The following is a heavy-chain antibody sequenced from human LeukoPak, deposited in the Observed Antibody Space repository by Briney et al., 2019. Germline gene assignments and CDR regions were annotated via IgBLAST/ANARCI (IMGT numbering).Heavy chain of an antibody. CDR3: AKDVTYDSSGYYPYYFDY. Sequence: GGSLRLSCAASGFTFSSYAMSWVRQAPGKGLEWVSAISGSGGSTYYADSVKGRSTISRDNSKNTLYLQMNSLRAEDTAVYYCAKDVTYDSSGYYPYYFDYWGQGTLVTVSS. CDR1: GFTFSSYA. CDR2: ISGSGGST. V-gene: IGHV3-23*01. D-gene: IGHD3-22*01. J-gene: IGHJ4*02.